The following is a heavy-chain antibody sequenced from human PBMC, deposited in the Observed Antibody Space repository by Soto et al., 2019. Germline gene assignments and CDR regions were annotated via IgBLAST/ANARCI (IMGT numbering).Heavy chain of an antibody. CDR1: GFTFSNSW. CDR3: TTAGETWELHDRNYFDY. D-gene: IGHD1-26*01. J-gene: IGHJ4*02. Sequence: GGSLRLSCAASGFTFSNSWMSWVRQAPGNGLEWVGRIKSKTDGGTTDYAAPVKGRFTISRDDSKNTLYLQMNSLKTEDTAVYYCTTAGETWELHDRNYFDYWGQGSLVTVSS. V-gene: IGHV3-15*01. CDR2: IKSKTDGGTT.